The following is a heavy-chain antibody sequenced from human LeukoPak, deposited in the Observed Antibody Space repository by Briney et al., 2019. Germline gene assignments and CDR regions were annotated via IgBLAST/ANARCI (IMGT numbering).Heavy chain of an antibody. D-gene: IGHD6-13*01. V-gene: IGHV3-11*03. CDR1: GIPFSDFY. J-gene: IGHJ4*02. CDR3: AAGTAADY. Sequence: GSLRLSCVVSGIPFSDFYMNWIRQAPGKGLEWISYVSGSSSYTDYAESVKGRFTISRDNAKSALYLEMSDLRVEDTAVYYCAAGTAADYWGQGELVSVSS. CDR2: VSGSSSYT.